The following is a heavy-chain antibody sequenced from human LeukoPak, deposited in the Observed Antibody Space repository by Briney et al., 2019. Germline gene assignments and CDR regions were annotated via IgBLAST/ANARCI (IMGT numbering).Heavy chain of an antibody. V-gene: IGHV4-34*01. Sequence: PSETLSLTCAVYGGSFSGYYWSWIRQPPGKGLEWIGEINHSGSTNYNPSLKSRVTISVDTSKNQFSLKLSSVTAADTAVYYCARGPDTAMVLYYYYGMDVRGQGTTVTVSS. J-gene: IGHJ6*02. CDR1: GGSFSGYY. CDR3: ARGPDTAMVLYYYYGMDV. D-gene: IGHD5-18*01. CDR2: INHSGST.